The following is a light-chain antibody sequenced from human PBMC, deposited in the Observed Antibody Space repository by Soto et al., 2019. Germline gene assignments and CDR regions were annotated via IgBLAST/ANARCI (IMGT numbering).Light chain of an antibody. V-gene: IGKV3-11*01. CDR3: QQRSNWPIT. Sequence: TVLTQSLPSLSLFPVERAKLSCRASQSVSIYLAWYQQKPGQAPRLLIYDVSTRATGIPARFSGSGSRTDFILTISSLEPEDFAVYYCQQRSNWPITFGQGTRLEI. CDR1: QSVSIY. CDR2: DVS. J-gene: IGKJ5*01.